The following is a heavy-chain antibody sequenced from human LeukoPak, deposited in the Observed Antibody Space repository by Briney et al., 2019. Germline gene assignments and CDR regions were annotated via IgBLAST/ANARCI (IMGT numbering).Heavy chain of an antibody. V-gene: IGHV3-73*01. CDR2: IRSKANSYAT. Sequence: GGSLRLSCAASGFTFSGSAMHWVRQASGKGLEWVGRIRSKANSYATAYAASVKGRFTISRDDSKNTAYLQMNSLKTEDTAVYYCAKDRTYDSSGYYLREYWYFDLWGRGTLVTVSS. D-gene: IGHD3-22*01. J-gene: IGHJ2*01. CDR1: GFTFSGSA. CDR3: AKDRTYDSSGYYLREYWYFDL.